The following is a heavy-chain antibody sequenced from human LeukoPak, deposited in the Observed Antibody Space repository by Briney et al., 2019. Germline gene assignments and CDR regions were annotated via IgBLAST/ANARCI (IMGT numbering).Heavy chain of an antibody. V-gene: IGHV3-74*01. J-gene: IGHJ4*02. Sequence: GGSLRLSCAASGLTFSSHWMHWVRQAPGKGLVWVSRITNDGSSTTYADSVKGRFTISRDNAKNMLYLQVNSLRAEDTAVYYCARGVPYDSWSGPHYSDYWGQGTLVTVSS. CDR2: ITNDGSST. D-gene: IGHD3-3*01. CDR3: ARGVPYDSWSGPHYSDY. CDR1: GLTFSSHW.